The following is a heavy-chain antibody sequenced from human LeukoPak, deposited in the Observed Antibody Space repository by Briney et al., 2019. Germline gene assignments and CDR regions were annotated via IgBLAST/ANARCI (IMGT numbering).Heavy chain of an antibody. Sequence: PSETLFLTCTVSGGSISSYYWSWIRQPPGKGLEWIGYIYYSGSTNYNPSLKSRVTISVDTSKNQFSLKLSSVTAADTAVYYCARVVGATLDVWFDPWGQGTLVTVSS. CDR3: ARVVGATLDVWFDP. V-gene: IGHV4-59*01. CDR2: IYYSGST. CDR1: GGSISSYY. J-gene: IGHJ5*02. D-gene: IGHD1-26*01.